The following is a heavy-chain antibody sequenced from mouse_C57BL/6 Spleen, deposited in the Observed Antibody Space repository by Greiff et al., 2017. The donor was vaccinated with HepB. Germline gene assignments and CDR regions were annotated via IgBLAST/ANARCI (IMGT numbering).Heavy chain of an antibody. D-gene: IGHD1-1*01. Sequence: EVQLQQSGAELVRPGASVKLSCTASGFNIKDDYMHWVKQRPEQGLEWIGWIDPENGDTEYASKFQGKATITADTSSNTAYLQLSSLTSEDTAVYYCTRLRSGFAYWGQGTLVTVSA. J-gene: IGHJ3*01. CDR2: IDPENGDT. V-gene: IGHV14-4*01. CDR3: TRLRSGFAY. CDR1: GFNIKDDY.